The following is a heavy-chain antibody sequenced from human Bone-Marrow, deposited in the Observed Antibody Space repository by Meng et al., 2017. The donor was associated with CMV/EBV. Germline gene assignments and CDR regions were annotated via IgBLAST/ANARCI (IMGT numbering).Heavy chain of an antibody. CDR2: ISSSSSYI. CDR3: ARPIPGIAAAGSQNY. V-gene: IGHV3-21*01. CDR1: GFTFSSYS. Sequence: GGSLRPSCAASGFTFSSYSMNWVRQAPGKGLEWVSSISSSSSYIYYADSVKGRFTISRDNAKNSLYLQMNSLRAKDTAVYYCARPIPGIAAAGSQNYWGQGTLVTVSS. D-gene: IGHD6-13*01. J-gene: IGHJ4*02.